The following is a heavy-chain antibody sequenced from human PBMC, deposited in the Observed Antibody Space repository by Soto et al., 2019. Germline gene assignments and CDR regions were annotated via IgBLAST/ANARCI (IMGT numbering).Heavy chain of an antibody. CDR1: GFIFSSYT. D-gene: IGHD5-12*01. V-gene: IGHV3-21*01. J-gene: IGHJ5*02. Sequence: ESGGGLVKPGGSLRLSCAASGFIFSSYTMNWVRQAPGKGLEWVSSISASSTYIYYADSLKGRFTISRDNAYNSLYLQMNSLRSEDTAVYYCARGWLRAPWMSWGQGTLFTVSS. CDR3: ARGWLRAPWMS. CDR2: ISASSTYI.